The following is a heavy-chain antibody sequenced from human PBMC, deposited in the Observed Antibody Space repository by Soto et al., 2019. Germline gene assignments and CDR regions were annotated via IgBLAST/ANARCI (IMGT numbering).Heavy chain of an antibody. Sequence: PGGSLRLCCAASGFTFSSYEMNWVRQAPGKGLEWVSYISSSGSTIYYADSVKGRFTISRDNAKNSLYLQMNSLRAEDTAVYYCARDSGTAAGPNWFDPWGQGTLVTAPQ. CDR3: ARDSGTAAGPNWFDP. J-gene: IGHJ5*02. V-gene: IGHV3-48*03. CDR1: GFTFSSYE. D-gene: IGHD6-13*01. CDR2: ISSSGSTI.